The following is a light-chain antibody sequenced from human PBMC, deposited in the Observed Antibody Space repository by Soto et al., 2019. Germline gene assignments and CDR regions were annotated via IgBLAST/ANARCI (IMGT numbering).Light chain of an antibody. CDR3: QQYGSSPLT. J-gene: IGKJ4*01. CDR2: DAS. CDR1: LSVSVY. V-gene: IGKV3-20*01. Sequence: VVLTQSPATLSLSPGERATLSCRTSLSVSVYLDWYQQKPGQAPRLLISDASSRATGIPDRFSGSGSGADFTLIISRLEPEDFAVYYCQQYGSSPLTFGGGTNVDIK.